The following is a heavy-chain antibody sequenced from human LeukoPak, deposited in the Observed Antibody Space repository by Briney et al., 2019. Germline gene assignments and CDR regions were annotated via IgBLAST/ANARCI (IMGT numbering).Heavy chain of an antibody. CDR1: GGSISSYY. Sequence: SETLSLTCTVSGGSISSYYWSWIRQPPGKGLEWIGYIYYSGSTNYNPSLKSRVTISVDTAKNQFSLKLSSVTAADTAVYYCARSGGGWFDPWGQGTLVTVSS. CDR3: ARSGGGWFDP. V-gene: IGHV4-59*01. D-gene: IGHD3-10*01. CDR2: IYYSGST. J-gene: IGHJ5*02.